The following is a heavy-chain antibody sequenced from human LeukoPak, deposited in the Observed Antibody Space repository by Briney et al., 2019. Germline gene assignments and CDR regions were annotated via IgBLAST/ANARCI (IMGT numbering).Heavy chain of an antibody. D-gene: IGHD3-22*01. CDR3: AKDPHYYESSGYFDY. Sequence: GGSLRLSCAAPGFTFSSYAMSWVRQAPGKGLEWVSIVSGSGGSTYYADSVKGRFTISRDNSKNTLYLQMNSLRAEDTAVYYCAKDPHYYESSGYFDYWGQGTLVTVSS. CDR2: VSGSGGST. CDR1: GFTFSSYA. J-gene: IGHJ4*02. V-gene: IGHV3-23*01.